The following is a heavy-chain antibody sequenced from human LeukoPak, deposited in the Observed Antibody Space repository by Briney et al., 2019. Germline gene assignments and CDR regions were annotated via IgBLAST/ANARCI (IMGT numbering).Heavy chain of an antibody. CDR2: IYYSGIT. CDR1: VGSINNYY. CDR3: ARHKYYYGSGSYYNVKPFDY. Sequence: SETLSLTCTVSVGSINNYYWSWIRQPPGKGLECIGYIYYSGITNYNPSLKSRVTISVDTSKNQLSLKLSSVTAADTAVYYCARHKYYYGSGSYYNVKPFDYWGQGTLVTVSS. J-gene: IGHJ4*02. V-gene: IGHV4-59*01. D-gene: IGHD3-10*01.